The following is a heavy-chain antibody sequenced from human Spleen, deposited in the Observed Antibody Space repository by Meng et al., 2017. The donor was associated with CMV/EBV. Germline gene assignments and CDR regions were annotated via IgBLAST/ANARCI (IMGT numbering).Heavy chain of an antibody. CDR2: IYYSGST. CDR3: AGPYCSIGSCYDNWFGP. Sequence: SETLSLTCTVSGGSISTSSYYWGWIRQPPGKGLEWIGSIYYSGSTYYDPSLKSRVTISIDTSKNQFSLKLSSVTAADTAVYYWAGPYCSIGSCYDNWFGPWGQGILVTVSS. J-gene: IGHJ5*02. D-gene: IGHD2-2*01. V-gene: IGHV4-39*07. CDR1: GGSISTSSYY.